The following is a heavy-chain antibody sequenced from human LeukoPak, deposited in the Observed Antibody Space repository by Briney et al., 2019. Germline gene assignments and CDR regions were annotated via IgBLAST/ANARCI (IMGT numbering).Heavy chain of an antibody. CDR2: IYPGDSGT. Sequence: GESLKISCKGSGYSFTNYWIGWVRQMPGQGLEWMGIIYPGDSGTRYSPSFQGQVTISADKSISTAYLQWSSLEASDTAMYYCARLPDFSGSYYYFDYWGQGTLVTVSS. CDR3: ARLPDFSGSYYYFDY. J-gene: IGHJ4*02. D-gene: IGHD1-26*01. V-gene: IGHV5-51*01. CDR1: GYSFTNYW.